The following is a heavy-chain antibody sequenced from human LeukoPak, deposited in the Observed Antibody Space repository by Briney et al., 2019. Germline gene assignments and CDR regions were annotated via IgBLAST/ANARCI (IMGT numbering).Heavy chain of an antibody. J-gene: IGHJ4*02. V-gene: IGHV3-23*01. D-gene: IGHD3-22*01. CDR2: ISGSGGST. CDR1: GITLSNYG. Sequence: GGSLRLSCAVSGITLSNYGMSWVRQAPGKGLEWVAGISGSGGSTNYADSVKGRFTISRDNHKNTLYLQMNSLRVEDTAVYFCAKRGVVIRVILVGFHKEAYYFDSWGQGALVTVSS. CDR3: AKRGVVIRVILVGFHKEAYYFDS.